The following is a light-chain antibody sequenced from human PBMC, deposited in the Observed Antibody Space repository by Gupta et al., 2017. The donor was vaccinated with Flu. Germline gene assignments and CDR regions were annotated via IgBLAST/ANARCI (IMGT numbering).Light chain of an antibody. J-gene: IGLJ3*02. CDR1: SSNIGAGYD. V-gene: IGLV1-40*01. CDR3: QSYDSSLSGWV. CDR2: GNS. Sequence: QSVLAQPPPAYGPSGQRVTIHWTGSSSNIGAGYDVHWYQQLPGPAPKLLLYGNSNRPSGVPDRFSGSKSGTSASLASTGLQAEDEADYYCQSYDSSLSGWVFGGGTKLTAL.